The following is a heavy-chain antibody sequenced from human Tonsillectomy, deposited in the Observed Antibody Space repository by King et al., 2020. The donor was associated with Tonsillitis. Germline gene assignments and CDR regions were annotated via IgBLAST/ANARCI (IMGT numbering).Heavy chain of an antibody. CDR1: GFTFDDYT. V-gene: IGHV3-43*01. CDR3: AKVRREDYYYGMDV. CDR2: ISWDGGST. J-gene: IGHJ6*02. Sequence: VQLVESGGVVVQPGGSLRLSCAASGFTFDDYTMHWVRQRPGKGLEWVSLISWDGGSTYYADSVKGRFTISRDNSKNSLYLEMNNLRTEDTALYYCAKVRREDYYYGMDVWGQGTTVTVSS.